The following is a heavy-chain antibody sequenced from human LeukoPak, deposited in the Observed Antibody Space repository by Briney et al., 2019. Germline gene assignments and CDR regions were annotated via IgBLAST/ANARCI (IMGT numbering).Heavy chain of an antibody. J-gene: IGHJ4*02. CDR2: IYSGGST. Sequence: GGSLRLSCAASGFTVSSNYMNWVRQAPGKGLEWVSVIYSGGSTYYADSVKGRFTISRDNSKNTLYHQMNSLRAEDTAVYYCARASSVLRYFDWLPGPFDYWGQGTLVTVSS. D-gene: IGHD3-9*01. V-gene: IGHV3-53*01. CDR1: GFTVSSNY. CDR3: ARASSVLRYFDWLPGPFDY.